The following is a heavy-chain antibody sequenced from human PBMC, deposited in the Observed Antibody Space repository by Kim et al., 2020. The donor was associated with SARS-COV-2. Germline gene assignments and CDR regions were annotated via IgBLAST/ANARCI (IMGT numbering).Heavy chain of an antibody. J-gene: IGHJ4*02. D-gene: IGHD3-9*01. V-gene: IGHV6-1*01. Sequence: WVNDYAESVKSRITITPDTSKNQFSLHLNSVTPEDTAVYYCASGTGSFDYWGQGSLVTVSS. CDR3: ASGTGSFDY. CDR2: WVN.